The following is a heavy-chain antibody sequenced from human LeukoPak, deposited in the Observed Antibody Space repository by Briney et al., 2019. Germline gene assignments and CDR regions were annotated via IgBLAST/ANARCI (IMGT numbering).Heavy chain of an antibody. V-gene: IGHV4-59*01. CDR2: IYYSGST. Sequence: SETLSLTCTVSGGSISSYYWSWTRQPPGNGLECIGYIYYSGSTNYNPSLKSRVTISVDTSKNQFSLKLSSVTAADAAVYYCASFFDYYDSSDGAFDIWGQGTMVTVSS. CDR3: ASFFDYYDSSDGAFDI. CDR1: GGSISSYY. J-gene: IGHJ3*02. D-gene: IGHD3-22*01.